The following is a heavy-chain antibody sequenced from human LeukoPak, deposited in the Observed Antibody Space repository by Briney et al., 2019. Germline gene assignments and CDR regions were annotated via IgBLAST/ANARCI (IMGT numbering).Heavy chain of an antibody. CDR2: IYYSGST. D-gene: IGHD5-18*01. Sequence: PSETLSLTCTVSGGSIGSYYWSWIRQPPGKGLEWIGYIYYSGSTNYNPSLKSRVTISVDTSKNQFSLKLSSVTAADTAVYYCARGVDTAMVTDYWGRGTLVTVSS. CDR3: ARGVDTAMVTDY. V-gene: IGHV4-59*01. CDR1: GGSIGSYY. J-gene: IGHJ4*02.